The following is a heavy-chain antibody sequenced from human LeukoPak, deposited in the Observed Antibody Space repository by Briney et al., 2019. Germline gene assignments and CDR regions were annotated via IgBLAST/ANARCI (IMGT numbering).Heavy chain of an antibody. D-gene: IGHD5-12*01. CDR1: GGSTSSSSYY. CDR3: ARTATTPDY. Sequence: SETLSLTCTVSGGSTSSSSYYWGWIRQPPGKGLEWIGSIYYSGSTYYNPSLKSRVTISVDTSKNQFSLKLSSVTAADTAVYYCARTATTPDYWGQGTLVTVSS. CDR2: IYYSGST. V-gene: IGHV4-39*01. J-gene: IGHJ4*02.